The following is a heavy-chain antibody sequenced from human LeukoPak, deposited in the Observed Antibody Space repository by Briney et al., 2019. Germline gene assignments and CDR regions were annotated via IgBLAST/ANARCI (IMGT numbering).Heavy chain of an antibody. J-gene: IGHJ4*02. D-gene: IGHD3-22*01. CDR1: GFTFSSYS. Sequence: GGSLRLSCAASGFTFSSYSMNWVRQAPGKGLEWVSSISSSSSYIYYADSVKGRFTISRDNAKNSLYLQMNSLRAEDTAVYYCARGGTYYYDSSGYCLFDYWGQGTLVTVSS. CDR2: ISSSSSYI. V-gene: IGHV3-21*01. CDR3: ARGGTYYYDSSGYCLFDY.